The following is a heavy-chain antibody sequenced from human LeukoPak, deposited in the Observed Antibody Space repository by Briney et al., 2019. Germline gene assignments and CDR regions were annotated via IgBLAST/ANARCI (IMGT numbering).Heavy chain of an antibody. J-gene: IGHJ4*02. CDR3: AKGSRGYTNYYFDY. CDR1: GFSFSGYA. CDR2: ISGSGGST. V-gene: IGHV3-23*01. D-gene: IGHD2-2*02. Sequence: GGSLRLSCASSGFSFSGYAMIWVRQAPGKGLELVSTISGSGGSTFYADSVRGRFITSKDIPSNIVYLQMNSLRAEDTAVYYCAKGSRGYTNYYFDYWGQGTLVTVSS.